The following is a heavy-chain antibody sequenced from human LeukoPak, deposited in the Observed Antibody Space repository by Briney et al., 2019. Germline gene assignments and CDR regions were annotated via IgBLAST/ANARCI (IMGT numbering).Heavy chain of an antibody. D-gene: IGHD3-22*01. CDR1: GFTFSSYW. CDR2: IKQDGSEK. V-gene: IGHV3-7*01. CDR3: ARGYDSSGYYPDAFDI. J-gene: IGHJ3*02. Sequence: PGGSLRLSCAASGFTFSSYWMSWVRQAPGKGLEWVANIKQDGSEKYYVDSVKGRFTISRDNAKNSLYLQMNSLRAEDTAVYYCARGYDSSGYYPDAFDIWGQGTMVTVSS.